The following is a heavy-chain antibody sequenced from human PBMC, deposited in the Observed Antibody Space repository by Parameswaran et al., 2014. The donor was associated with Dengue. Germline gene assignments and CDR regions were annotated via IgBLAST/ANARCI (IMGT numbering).Heavy chain of an antibody. CDR3: VKEATVYSSSFDD. D-gene: IGHD6-6*01. CDR1: GFTFDDYA. V-gene: IGHV3-30*04. J-gene: IGHJ4*02. Sequence: GESLKISCAASGFTFDDYAMHWVRQAPGKGLEWVAVISYDGRNTYYADSVKGRFTISRDKSKNTLYLQMNSLRVEDTAVYYCVKEATVYSSSFDDWGQGTLVTVSS. CDR2: ISYDGRNT.